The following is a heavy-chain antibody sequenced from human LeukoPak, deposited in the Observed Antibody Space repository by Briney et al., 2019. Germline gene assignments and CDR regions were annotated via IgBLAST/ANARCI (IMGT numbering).Heavy chain of an antibody. CDR2: IYHNGTT. V-gene: IGHV4-30-2*01. J-gene: IGHJ2*01. CDR1: GGSISSGGVC. Sequence: PSETLSLTCAVSGGSISSGGVCWSWIRQPPGKGLEWIGYIYHNGTTYYSPSLKSRVTISIDTSKNQFSLKLRSVTAADTAVYYCAREQMPPGGYCSGTSCHGDWYFDLWGRGTLVTVSS. D-gene: IGHD2-2*01. CDR3: AREQMPPGGYCSGTSCHGDWYFDL.